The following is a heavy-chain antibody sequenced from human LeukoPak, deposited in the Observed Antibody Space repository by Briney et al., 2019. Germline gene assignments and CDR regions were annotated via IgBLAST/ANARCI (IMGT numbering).Heavy chain of an antibody. Sequence: ASVKVSCKASGYTFTGYYMYWVRQAPGQGLGWVGWINPNSGDTGYAQKFQGRVSMTRDTSIATGYMELSSLTSADTAVYYCTSSEHYQHWGQGTLVTVSS. V-gene: IGHV1-2*02. CDR1: GYTFTGYY. CDR2: INPNSGDT. D-gene: IGHD1/OR15-1a*01. CDR3: TSSEHYQH. J-gene: IGHJ4*02.